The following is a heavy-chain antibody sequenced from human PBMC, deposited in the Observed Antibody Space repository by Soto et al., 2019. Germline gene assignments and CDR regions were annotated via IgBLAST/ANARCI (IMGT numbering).Heavy chain of an antibody. CDR3: ARDPRPGSQLLVLSYRYGMDV. Sequence: QVQLVESGGGVVQPGRSVRLSCAASGFTFMSYGMHWLRQAPGKGLEWVAVIWSDGSNKYYADSVKGRFTISRDNSENTLSLQMNSLTAEETAVYYCARDPRPGSQLLVLSYRYGMDVCGQGTTVTVSS. J-gene: IGHJ6*02. CDR1: GFTFMSYG. CDR2: IWSDGSNK. V-gene: IGHV3-33*01. D-gene: IGHD6-6*01.